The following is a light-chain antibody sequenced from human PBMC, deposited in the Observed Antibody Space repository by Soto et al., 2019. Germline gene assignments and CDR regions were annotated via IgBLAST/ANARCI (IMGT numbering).Light chain of an antibody. CDR2: TAS. Sequence: DIQMTQSPSSLSASVGDRVTITCRASQGISTYLNWYQQKPRKAPKLLIYTASSLQSGVPSRFSGSGSETDFTLTISSLQPEHSATYYCQQYNSAWTFGQGTKVDIK. V-gene: IGKV1-39*01. CDR3: QQYNSAWT. J-gene: IGKJ1*01. CDR1: QGISTY.